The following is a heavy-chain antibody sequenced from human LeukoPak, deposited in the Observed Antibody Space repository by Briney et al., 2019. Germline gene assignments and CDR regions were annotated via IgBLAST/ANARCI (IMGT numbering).Heavy chain of an antibody. V-gene: IGHV1-69-2*01. J-gene: IGHJ4*02. CDR1: GYTFTDYY. CDR2: VDPEDGET. D-gene: IGHD2-2*01. CDR3: AREGGVPADRHFDY. Sequence: ASVKVSCKVSGYTFTDYYMHWVQQAPGKGLEWMGLVDPEDGETIYAEKFQGRVTITADTSTDTAYMELSSLRSEDTAVYYCAREGGVPADRHFDYWGQGTLVTVSS.